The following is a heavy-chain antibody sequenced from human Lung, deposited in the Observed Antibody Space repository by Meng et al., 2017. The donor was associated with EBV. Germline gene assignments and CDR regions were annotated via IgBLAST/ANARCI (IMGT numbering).Heavy chain of an antibody. V-gene: IGHV4-34*01. CDR2: INHSGST. J-gene: IGHJ5*02. D-gene: IGHD6-6*01. Sequence: QGKLQQWGAGLLKPSETLSLTCAVYGGSFSGYYWSWIRQPPGKGLEWIGEINHSGSTNYNPSLKSRVTISVDTSKNQFSLKLSSVTAADTAVYYCARVVAGRYNWFDPWGQGTLVTVSS. CDR3: ARVVAGRYNWFDP. CDR1: GGSFSGYY.